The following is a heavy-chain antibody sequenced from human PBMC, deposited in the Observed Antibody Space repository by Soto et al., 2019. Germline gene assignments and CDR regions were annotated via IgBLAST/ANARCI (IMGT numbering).Heavy chain of an antibody. CDR1: GYTFTSYA. D-gene: IGHD3-3*01. J-gene: IGHJ5*02. V-gene: IGHV1-3*01. CDR3: ARAKHYDFWSGYYPNWFDP. CDR2: INAGNGNT. Sequence: ASVKVSCKASGYTFTSYAMHWVRQAPGQRLEWMGWINAGNGNTKYSQKFQGRVTITRDTSASTAYMELSSLRSEDTAVYYCARAKHYDFWSGYYPNWFDPWGQGTLVTVSS.